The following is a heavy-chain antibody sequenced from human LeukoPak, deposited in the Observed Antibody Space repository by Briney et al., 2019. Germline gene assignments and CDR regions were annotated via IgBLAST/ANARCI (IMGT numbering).Heavy chain of an antibody. V-gene: IGHV4-59*01. J-gene: IGHJ4*02. CDR3: ARDSRSYERSGYYHFDY. CDR1: GASLISYY. D-gene: IGHD3-22*01. CDR2: IYYNGSP. Sequence: PSGTLSLTCTVSGASLISYYWNWIRQPPGKGLEWIGYIYYNGSPNYNPSLKSRVTMSQDTSKNQFSLKLTSVTAADTAVYYCARDSRSYERSGYYHFDYWGQGSLVTVSS.